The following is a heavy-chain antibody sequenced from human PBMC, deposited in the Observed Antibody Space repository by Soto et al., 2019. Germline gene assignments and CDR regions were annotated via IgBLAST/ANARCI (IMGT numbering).Heavy chain of an antibody. D-gene: IGHD2-2*01. J-gene: IGHJ2*01. CDR1: SRSG. V-gene: IGHV3-64*01. Sequence: SRSGWPSFHQTQEKGLEYVSAISSNGGSTYYANSVKGRFTISRDNSKNTLYLQMGSLRAEDMAVYYCSRVSGCSSTSCYPRYFDLWGRGTLVT. CDR2: ISSNGGST. CDR3: SRVSGCSSTSCYPRYFDL.